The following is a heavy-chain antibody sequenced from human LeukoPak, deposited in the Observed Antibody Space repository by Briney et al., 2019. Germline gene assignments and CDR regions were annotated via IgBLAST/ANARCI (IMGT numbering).Heavy chain of an antibody. CDR2: IYSGGST. J-gene: IGHJ3*02. V-gene: IGHV3-66*01. CDR1: GFTVSSNY. CDR3: ARESVGSFDI. Sequence: GGSLRLSCAASGFTVSSNYMSWVRQAPGKGLERVSVIYSGGSTYYADSVKGRFTISRDNSKNTLYLQINSLRAEDTAVYYCARESVGSFDIWGQGTMVTVSS. D-gene: IGHD1-26*01.